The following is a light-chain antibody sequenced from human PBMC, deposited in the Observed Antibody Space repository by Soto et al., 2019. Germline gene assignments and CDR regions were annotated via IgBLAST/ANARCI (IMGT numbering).Light chain of an antibody. CDR3: HQYAGSPRT. CDR2: VAS. J-gene: IGKJ1*01. Sequence: EIVLTQSPDTLSLSPGERATLSCRASQSLINNYLAWYQQRPGQAPRLLFYVASNRATGVADRFSGSGSGTDFTLTISRLEPEDFAVYYCHQYAGSPRTFGQGTKVEIK. CDR1: QSLINNY. V-gene: IGKV3-20*01.